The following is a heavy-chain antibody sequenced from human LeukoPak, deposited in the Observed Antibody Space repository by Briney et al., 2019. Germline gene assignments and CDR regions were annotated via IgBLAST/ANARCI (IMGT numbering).Heavy chain of an antibody. CDR1: GFTFSSYS. CDR2: ISTSGSYI. Sequence: GGSLRLSCAASGFTFSSYSMNWVRQAPGKGLEWVSSISTSGSYIYYANSMKGRFTISRDNAKNSLYLQMNSLRVEDSAVYYCATDLIHYYASGAKTWGQGTLVTVSS. V-gene: IGHV3-21*01. J-gene: IGHJ5*02. CDR3: ATDLIHYYASGAKT. D-gene: IGHD3-10*01.